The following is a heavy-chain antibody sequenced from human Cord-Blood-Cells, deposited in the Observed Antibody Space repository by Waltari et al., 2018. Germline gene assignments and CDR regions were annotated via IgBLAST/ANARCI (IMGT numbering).Heavy chain of an antibody. V-gene: IGHV3-53*04. D-gene: IGHD3-10*01. CDR1: GFTVSRNY. J-gene: IGHJ3*02. CDR3: AAVHSGSYAFDI. Sequence: EVQLVESGGGLVQPGGSLRLSCAAYGFTVSRNYMSWVRQAPGKGLEWVSVIYGGGSTYYADSVKGRFTISRHNSKNTLYLQMNSLGAEDTAVYYCAAVHSGSYAFDIWGQGTMVTVSS. CDR2: IYGGGST.